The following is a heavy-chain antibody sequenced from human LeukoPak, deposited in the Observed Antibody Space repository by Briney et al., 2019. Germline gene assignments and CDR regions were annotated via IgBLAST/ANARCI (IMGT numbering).Heavy chain of an antibody. D-gene: IGHD3-22*01. CDR2: IKSDGST. CDR3: ARAPSEIGGYYPEYFRH. V-gene: IGHV3-74*01. Sequence: GGSLRLSCAASGFTFSSYWMHWVRQAPGKGLVWVSRIKSDGSTNYADYVNGRFTISRDNAKNTISLQMNSLRAEDTGVYYCARAPSEIGGYYPEYFRHWGQGTLVTVSS. J-gene: IGHJ1*01. CDR1: GFTFSSYW.